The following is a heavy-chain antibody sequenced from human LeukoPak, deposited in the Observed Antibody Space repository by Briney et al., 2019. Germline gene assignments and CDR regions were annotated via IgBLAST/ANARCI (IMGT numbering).Heavy chain of an antibody. D-gene: IGHD1-26*01. CDR1: GFTFSSFS. Sequence: GSLRLSCAATGFTFSSFSMHWVRQAPGKGLEWVAVISYDGSNKYYADSVKGRFAISRDNSKNTLYLQMNSLRTEDMAVYYCAKGRVGANGYYYGMDAWGQGTTVTVSS. V-gene: IGHV3-30*18. CDR3: AKGRVGANGYYYGMDA. J-gene: IGHJ6*02. CDR2: ISYDGSNK.